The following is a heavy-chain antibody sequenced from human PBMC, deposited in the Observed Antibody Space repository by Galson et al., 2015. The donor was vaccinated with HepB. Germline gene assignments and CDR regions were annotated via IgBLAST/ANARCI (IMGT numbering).Heavy chain of an antibody. CDR1: GSTFTSYA. V-gene: IGHV7-4-1*02. CDR3: ARDPSGSHPWFDY. D-gene: IGHD1-26*01. CDR2: INTNTGNP. J-gene: IGHJ4*02. Sequence: SVTVSCKASGSTFTSYAMNWVRQAPGQGLEWMGWINTNTGNPTYAQGFTGRFVFSLDTSVSTAYLQISSLKAEDTAVYYCARDPSGSHPWFDYWGQGTLVTVSS.